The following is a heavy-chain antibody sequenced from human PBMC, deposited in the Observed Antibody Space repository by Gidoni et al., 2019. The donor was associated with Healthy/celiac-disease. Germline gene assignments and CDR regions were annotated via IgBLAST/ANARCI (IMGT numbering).Heavy chain of an antibody. Sequence: EVQLVESGGGLVQPGGSLRLSCAASGFTFSSYSMNWVRQAPGKGLEWVSYISSSSSTIYYADSVKGRFTISRDNAKNSLYLQMNSLRAEDTAVYYCARDARYDSSGYYPYWYFDLWGRGTLVTVSS. CDR1: GFTFSSYS. D-gene: IGHD3-22*01. V-gene: IGHV3-48*01. CDR3: ARDARYDSSGYYPYWYFDL. CDR2: ISSSSSTI. J-gene: IGHJ2*01.